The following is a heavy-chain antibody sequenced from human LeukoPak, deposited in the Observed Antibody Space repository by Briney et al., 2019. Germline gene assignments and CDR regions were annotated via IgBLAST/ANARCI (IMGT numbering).Heavy chain of an antibody. V-gene: IGHV3-21*01. D-gene: IGHD2-2*01. CDR1: GFTFSSYS. CDR3: ARDRYCSSTSCSQYYYYGMDV. Sequence: SGGSLRLSCAASGFTFSSYSMNWVRQAPGKGLEWVSSISSSSSYIYYADSVKGRFTISRDNAKNSLYLQMNSLRAEDTAVYYCARDRYCSSTSCSQYYYYGMDVWGKGTTVTASS. J-gene: IGHJ6*04. CDR2: ISSSSSYI.